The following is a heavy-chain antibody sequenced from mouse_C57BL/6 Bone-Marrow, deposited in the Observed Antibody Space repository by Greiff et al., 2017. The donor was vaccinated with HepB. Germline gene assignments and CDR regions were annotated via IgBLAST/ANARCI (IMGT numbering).Heavy chain of an antibody. V-gene: IGHV5-16*01. D-gene: IGHD2-14*01. CDR1: GFTFSDYY. CDR2: INYDGSST. Sequence: EVKLQESEGGLVQPGRSMKLSCTASGFTFSDYYMAWVRQVPEKGLEWVANINYDGSSTYYLDSLKSRFILSRDNAKNILYLQMSSLKSEDTATEYCARSIGRWYFDVWGTGTTVTVSS. CDR3: ARSIGRWYFDV. J-gene: IGHJ1*03.